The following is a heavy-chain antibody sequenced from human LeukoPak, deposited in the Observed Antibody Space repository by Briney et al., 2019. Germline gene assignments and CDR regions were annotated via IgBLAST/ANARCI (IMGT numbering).Heavy chain of an antibody. CDR3: ARRGVDTAMDDWGEYYYMDV. Sequence: SETLSLTCTVSGGSISSYYWSWIRQPPGKGLEWIGYIYYSGSTNYNPSLKSRVTISVDTSKNQFSLKLSSVTAADTAVYYCARRGVDTAMDDWGEYYYMDVWGKGTTVTISS. V-gene: IGHV4-59*01. D-gene: IGHD5-18*01. J-gene: IGHJ6*03. CDR2: IYYSGST. CDR1: GGSISSYY.